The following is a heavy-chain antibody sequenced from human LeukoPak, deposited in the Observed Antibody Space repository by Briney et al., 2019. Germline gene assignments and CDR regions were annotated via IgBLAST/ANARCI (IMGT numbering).Heavy chain of an antibody. CDR2: IRYDGSNK. CDR1: GFTFSNYG. Sequence: SGGSLRLSCAASGFTFSNYGMHWVRQAPGKGLEWVAFIRYDGSNKYYADSVKGRFTISRDNSKNTLYLQMNSLRAEDTAVYYCARDIVGATGYFDLWGRGTLVTVSS. V-gene: IGHV3-30*02. D-gene: IGHD1-26*01. J-gene: IGHJ2*01. CDR3: ARDIVGATGYFDL.